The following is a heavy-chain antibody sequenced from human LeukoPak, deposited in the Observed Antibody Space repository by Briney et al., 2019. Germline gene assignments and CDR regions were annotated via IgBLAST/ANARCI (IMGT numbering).Heavy chain of an antibody. CDR2: ISYDGSNK. Sequence: GGSLRLSCAASGFTFSSYAMHWVRQAPGKGLECVALISYDGSNKYYADSVKGRFTISRDNSKNTLYLQMNSLRAEDTAVYYCARQTGSGLFILPGGQGTLVTVSS. D-gene: IGHD3/OR15-3a*01. J-gene: IGHJ4*02. CDR1: GFTFSSYA. V-gene: IGHV3-30*04. CDR3: ARQTGSGLFILP.